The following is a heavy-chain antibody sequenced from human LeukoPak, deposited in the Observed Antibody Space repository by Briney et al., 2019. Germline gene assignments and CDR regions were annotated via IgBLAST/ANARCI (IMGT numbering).Heavy chain of an antibody. CDR2: ISSSGSTI. J-gene: IGHJ4*02. CDR1: GFTFSSYE. V-gene: IGHV3-48*03. Sequence: GALRLSCAASGFTFSSYEMNWVRQAPGKGLEWVSYISSSGSTIYYADSVKGRFTISRDNSKNTVHLQMNSLRAEDTAMYYCARRAGDYSHPYDYWGQGTLVTVSS. D-gene: IGHD3-22*01. CDR3: ARRAGDYSHPYDY.